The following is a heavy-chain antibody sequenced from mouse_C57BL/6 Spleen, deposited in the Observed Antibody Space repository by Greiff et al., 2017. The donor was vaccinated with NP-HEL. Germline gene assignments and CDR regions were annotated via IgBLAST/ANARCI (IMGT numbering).Heavy chain of an antibody. CDR3: TRGYVRYAMDY. CDR1: GYTFTDYE. V-gene: IGHV1-15*01. Sequence: QVQLQQSGAELVRPGASVTLSCKASGYTFTDYEMHWVKQTPVHGLEWIGAIDPETGGTAYNQKFKGKAIMTADKSSSTAYMELRSLTSEDSAVYYCTRGYVRYAMDYWGQGTSVTVSS. J-gene: IGHJ4*01. CDR2: IDPETGGT. D-gene: IGHD2-10*02.